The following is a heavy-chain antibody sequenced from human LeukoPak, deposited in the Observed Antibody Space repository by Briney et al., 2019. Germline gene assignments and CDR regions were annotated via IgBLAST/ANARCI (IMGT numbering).Heavy chain of an antibody. D-gene: IGHD2-2*01. V-gene: IGHV4-31*03. CDR3: ASEVPAAKGAFDI. Sequence: SQTLSLTCTVSGGSISSGGNYWSWIRQHPGKGLEWIGYIYSGTTYFNPSLKSRVTISVDTSKNQFSLKLSSVTAADTAVYYCASEVPAAKGAFDIWGQGTMVTVS. CDR1: GGSISSGGNY. J-gene: IGHJ3*02. CDR2: IYSGTT.